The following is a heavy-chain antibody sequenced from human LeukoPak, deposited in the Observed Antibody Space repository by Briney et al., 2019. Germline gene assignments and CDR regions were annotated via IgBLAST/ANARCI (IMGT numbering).Heavy chain of an antibody. CDR2: IYYSGST. V-gene: IGHV4-31*03. D-gene: IGHD6-13*01. CDR3: ARDGLSYSSSCPL. Sequence: SETLSLTCTVSGGSISSGGYYWSWIRQHPGKGLEWIGYIYYSGSTYYNPSLKSRVTISVDTSKNQFSLKLSSVTAADTAVYYCARDGLSYSSSCPLGAQGPLVTVS. CDR1: GGSISSGGYY. J-gene: IGHJ4*02.